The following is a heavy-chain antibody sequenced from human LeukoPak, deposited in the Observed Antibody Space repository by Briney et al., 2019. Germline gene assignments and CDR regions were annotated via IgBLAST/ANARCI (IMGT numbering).Heavy chain of an antibody. Sequence: GASVKVSCKASGYTFTGYYMHWVRQAPGQGLEWMGWISTYNGHTYYAQKLQGRVTMTTDTSTSTAYMELRSLRSDDTAVYYCARDAAAAGPFDYWGQGTLVTVSS. V-gene: IGHV1-18*04. CDR2: ISTYNGHT. D-gene: IGHD6-13*01. J-gene: IGHJ4*02. CDR1: GYTFTGYY. CDR3: ARDAAAAGPFDY.